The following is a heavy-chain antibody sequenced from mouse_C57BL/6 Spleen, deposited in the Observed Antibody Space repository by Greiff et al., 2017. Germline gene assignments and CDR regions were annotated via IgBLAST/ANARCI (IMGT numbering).Heavy chain of an antibody. J-gene: IGHJ4*01. CDR2: IWNGGGT. D-gene: IGHD2-2*01. V-gene: IGHV2-9-1*01. CDR3: ARNEGLRGEYYAMDY. CDR1: GFSLTSYA. Sequence: HVQLKESGPGLVPPSQSLSITCTVSGFSLTSYAISWVRQPPGKGLEWLGVIWNGGGTNYNSAPKSRLSISKDSSKSQVYLKMNSLQTDNTARYYCARNEGLRGEYYAMDYWGQGTSVTVSS.